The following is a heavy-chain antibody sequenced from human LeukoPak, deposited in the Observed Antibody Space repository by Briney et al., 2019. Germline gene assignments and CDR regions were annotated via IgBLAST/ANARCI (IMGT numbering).Heavy chain of an antibody. J-gene: IGHJ4*02. CDR1: GFIFSTYA. Sequence: GGSLRLSCEASGFIFSTYAMHWVRQAPGKGLEWLAVISSDGSNKYQVDSVKGRFTISRDSSKNTLYLEMDSVRLGDTAVYYCARDDIIVGATTLDFWGQGTLVTVPS. CDR3: ARDDIIVGATTLDF. D-gene: IGHD1-26*01. V-gene: IGHV3-30*04. CDR2: ISSDGSNK.